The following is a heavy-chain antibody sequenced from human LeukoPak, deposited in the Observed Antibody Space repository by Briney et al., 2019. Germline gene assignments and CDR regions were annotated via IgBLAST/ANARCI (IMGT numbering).Heavy chain of an antibody. CDR3: ARVYACDLMFYDY. J-gene: IGHJ4*02. V-gene: IGHV4-39*07. CDR1: GGSLRHRIYY. CDR2: VYHEGSD. D-gene: IGHD2-21*02. Sequence: PSETLSLTRLVSGGSLRHRIYYWGGIGPPPGEGAEWLGCVYHEGSDYYSPSLKSRATISVDTSKNQFSLRRTSVTAADTAVYYCARVYACDLMFYDYWGLGSLVTVSS.